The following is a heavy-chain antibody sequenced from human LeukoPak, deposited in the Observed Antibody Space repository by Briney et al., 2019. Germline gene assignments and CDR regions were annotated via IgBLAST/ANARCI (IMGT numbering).Heavy chain of an antibody. Sequence: GGSLRLSCAASGFTFSSYSMNWVRQAPGKGLEWVSSISSSSSYIYYADSVKGRFTISRDNAKNSLYLQMNSLRAEDTAVYYCARARRRGDCTNGVCYSSLYYYYMDVWGKGTTVTVSS. D-gene: IGHD2-8*01. J-gene: IGHJ6*03. CDR3: ARARRRGDCTNGVCYSSLYYYYMDV. CDR2: ISSSSSYI. V-gene: IGHV3-21*04. CDR1: GFTFSSYS.